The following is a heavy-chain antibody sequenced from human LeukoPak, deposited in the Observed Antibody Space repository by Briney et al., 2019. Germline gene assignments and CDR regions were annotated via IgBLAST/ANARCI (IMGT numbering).Heavy chain of an antibody. CDR1: GYTFTSYD. CDR3: ARGRSTGYPYYFEY. Sequence: ASVKVSCKASGYTFTSYDINWVPQATGQGPEWMGWMNPNSGSTGYAQKFQGRVTITRNTSISTAYMELSGLRSEDTAVYYCARGRSTGYPYYFEYWGQGTLVTVSS. J-gene: IGHJ4*02. V-gene: IGHV1-8*03. CDR2: MNPNSGST. D-gene: IGHD5-12*01.